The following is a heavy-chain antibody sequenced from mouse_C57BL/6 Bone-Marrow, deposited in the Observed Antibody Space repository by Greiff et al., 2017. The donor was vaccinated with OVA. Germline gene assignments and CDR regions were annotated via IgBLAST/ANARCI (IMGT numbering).Heavy chain of an antibody. J-gene: IGHJ4*01. CDR1: GYTFTSYW. CDR2: IDPNSGGT. Sequence: KQSCKASGYTFTSYWMHWVKQRPGRGLEWIGRIDPNSGGTKYNEKFKSKATLTVDKPSSTAYMQLSSLTSEDSAVYYCARSSSGYEDYAMDYWGQGTSVTVSS. V-gene: IGHV1-72*01. CDR3: ARSSSGYEDYAMDY. D-gene: IGHD3-2*02.